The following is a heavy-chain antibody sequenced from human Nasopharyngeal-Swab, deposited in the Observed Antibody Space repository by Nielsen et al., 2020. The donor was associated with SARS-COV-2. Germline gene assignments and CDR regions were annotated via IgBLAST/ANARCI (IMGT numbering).Heavy chain of an antibody. CDR2: IYTSEST. Sequence: GSLRLSCTVSGGSISSYYWSWIRQPAGKGLEWIGRIYTSESTNYNPSLKSRVTMSVDTSKNQFSLKLSSVTAADTAVYYCARDNFGVGISMDVWGQGTTVTVSS. J-gene: IGHJ6*02. CDR1: GGSISSYY. CDR3: ARDNFGVGISMDV. V-gene: IGHV4-4*07. D-gene: IGHD3-3*01.